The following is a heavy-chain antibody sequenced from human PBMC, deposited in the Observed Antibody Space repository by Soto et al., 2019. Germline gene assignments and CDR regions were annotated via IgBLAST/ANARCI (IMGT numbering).Heavy chain of an antibody. CDR3: GRGRSGQIVVFY. V-gene: IGHV1-2*02. Sequence: ASEKVSCKAPGYTFTGHYIHWVRQAPEQGPEWMGEIGPESGATRYAEKFQGRVTMTRDTSITTVYMELKNLSADDTAVYYCGRGRSGQIVVFYWGQGTPGTVSS. D-gene: IGHD1-26*01. CDR2: IGPESGAT. J-gene: IGHJ4*02. CDR1: GYTFTGHY.